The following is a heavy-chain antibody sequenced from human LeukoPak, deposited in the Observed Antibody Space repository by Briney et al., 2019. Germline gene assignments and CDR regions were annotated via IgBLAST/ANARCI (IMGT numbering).Heavy chain of an antibody. CDR1: GGSFSGYY. Sequence: SETLSLTCAVYGGSFSGYYWSWIRQPPGKGLEWIGEINHSGSTNYNPSLKSRVTISVDTSKNQFSLKLSSVTAADTAVYYCARVFPVAPAVRSYFDYWGQGTLVTVSS. CDR3: ARVFPVAPAVRSYFDY. D-gene: IGHD2-2*01. CDR2: INHSGST. J-gene: IGHJ4*02. V-gene: IGHV4-34*01.